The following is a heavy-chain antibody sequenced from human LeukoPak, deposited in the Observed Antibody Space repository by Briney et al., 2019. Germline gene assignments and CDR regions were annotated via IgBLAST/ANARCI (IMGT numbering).Heavy chain of an antibody. J-gene: IGHJ4*02. CDR3: AGRGSSGTGVDY. CDR1: GGTFSSYA. Sequence: SVKVSCKASGGTFSSYAISWVRQAPGQGLEWVGRIIPILGIANYAQKFQGRVTITADKSTSTAYMELSSLRSEDTAVYYCAGRGSSGTGVDYWGQGTLVTVSS. CDR2: IIPILGIA. D-gene: IGHD5-12*01. V-gene: IGHV1-69*04.